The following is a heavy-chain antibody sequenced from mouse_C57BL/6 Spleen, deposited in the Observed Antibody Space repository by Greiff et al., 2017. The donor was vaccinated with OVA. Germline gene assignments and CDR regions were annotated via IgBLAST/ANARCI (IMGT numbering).Heavy chain of an antibody. V-gene: IGHV10-1*01. CDR1: GFSFNTYA. CDR2: IRSKSNNYAT. J-gene: IGHJ1*03. Sequence: DAGGGLVQPKGSLKLSCAASGFSFNTYAMNWVRQAPGKGLEWVARIRSKSNNYATYYADSVKDRFTISRDDSESMLYLQMNNLKTEDTAMYYCVKGHYYGSSYGYFDVWGTGTTVTVSS. D-gene: IGHD1-1*01. CDR3: VKGHYYGSSYGYFDV.